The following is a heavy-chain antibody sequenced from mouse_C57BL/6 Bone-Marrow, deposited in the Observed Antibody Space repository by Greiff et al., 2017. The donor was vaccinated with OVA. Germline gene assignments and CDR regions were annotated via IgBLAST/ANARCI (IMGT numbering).Heavy chain of an antibody. D-gene: IGHD1-1*01. CDR3: GFYYGSGSRYFDV. V-gene: IGHV1-39*01. CDR1: GYSFTDYN. Sequence: VQLKESGPELVKPGASVKISCKASGYSFTDYNMNWVKQSNGKSLEWIGVINPNYGTTSYNQKFKGKATLTVDQSSSTAYMQLNSLTSEDSAVYDSGFYYGSGSRYFDVWGTGTTVTVSS. J-gene: IGHJ1*03. CDR2: INPNYGTT.